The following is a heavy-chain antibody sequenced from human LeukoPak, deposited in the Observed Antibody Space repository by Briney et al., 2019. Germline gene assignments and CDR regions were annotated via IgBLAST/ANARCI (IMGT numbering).Heavy chain of an antibody. CDR1: GFTFDDYA. Sequence: GGSLRLSCAASGFTFDDYAMHWVRQAPGKGLEWVSSINWNSGSIGYADSVKGRFTISRDNAANTLFLQMSSLRAEDTAVYYCAREKDDHGDPGPLDAWGQGDLVTVSS. D-gene: IGHD4-17*01. CDR2: INWNSGSI. CDR3: AREKDDHGDPGPLDA. J-gene: IGHJ5*02. V-gene: IGHV3-9*01.